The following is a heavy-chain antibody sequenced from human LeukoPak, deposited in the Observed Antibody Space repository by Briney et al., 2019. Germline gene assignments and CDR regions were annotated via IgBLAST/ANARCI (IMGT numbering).Heavy chain of an antibody. CDR1: GGTFSSYA. CDR3: ARDFVEGYSSGWSL. CDR2: IIPILGIA. J-gene: IGHJ2*01. Sequence: ASVKVSFKASGGTFSSYAISWVRQAPGQGLEWMGRIIPILGIANYAQKFQGRVTITADKPTSTAYMDLRSLRSEDTAVYYCARDFVEGYSSGWSLWGRGTLVTVSS. V-gene: IGHV1-69*04. D-gene: IGHD6-19*01.